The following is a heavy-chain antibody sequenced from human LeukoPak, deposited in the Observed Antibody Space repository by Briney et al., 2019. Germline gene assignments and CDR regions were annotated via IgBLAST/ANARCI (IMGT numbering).Heavy chain of an antibody. D-gene: IGHD6-13*01. Sequence: ASVKVSCKASGYTFTSYGISWVRQAPGQGLEWMGWISAYNGNTNYAQKLQGRVTMTTDTSTSTAYMELRSLRSDDTAVYYCAREVQQLAKPMTPNDAFDIWGQGTMVTVSS. CDR2: ISAYNGNT. CDR3: AREVQQLAKPMTPNDAFDI. V-gene: IGHV1-18*01. J-gene: IGHJ3*02. CDR1: GYTFTSYG.